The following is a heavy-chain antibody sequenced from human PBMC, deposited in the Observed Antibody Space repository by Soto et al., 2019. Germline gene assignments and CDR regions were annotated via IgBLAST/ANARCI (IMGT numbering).Heavy chain of an antibody. D-gene: IGHD3-22*01. CDR1: GSTLSDYY. CDR3: TNLYYDNVGGY. V-gene: IGHV3-72*01. CDR2: SRNKANGYTT. Sequence: GGSLRLSCVASGSTLSDYYMDWVRQAPGKGLEWVGRSRNKANGYTTEYAASVKGRFIISRDDTRNSLYLQMNSLKTEDTAVYYCTNLYYDNVGGYWGQGTLVTVSS. J-gene: IGHJ4*02.